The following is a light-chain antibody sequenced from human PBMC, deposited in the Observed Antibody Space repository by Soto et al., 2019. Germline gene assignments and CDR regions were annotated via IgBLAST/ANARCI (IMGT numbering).Light chain of an antibody. CDR3: QQYVNWPRT. Sequence: EIVMTQSPATLSVSPGERATLSCRASRSVSTYLAWYQQKPGQAPGLLIYGASTRATGVPARFSGSGSGTESTLTISSLRSEDFAVYYVQQYVNWPRTFGQGTKVEIK. CDR1: RSVSTY. J-gene: IGKJ1*01. CDR2: GAS. V-gene: IGKV3-15*01.